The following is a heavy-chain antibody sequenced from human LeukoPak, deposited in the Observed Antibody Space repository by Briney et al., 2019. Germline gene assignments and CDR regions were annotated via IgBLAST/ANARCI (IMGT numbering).Heavy chain of an antibody. V-gene: IGHV3-21*01. CDR2: ISSSSSYI. CDR1: GFTFSSYS. J-gene: IGHJ4*02. D-gene: IGHD6-13*01. CDR3: AREAGYSSSWDPHFDY. Sequence: PGGSLRLSCAASGFTFSSYSMNWVRQAPGKGLEWVSSISSSSSYIYYADSVKGRFTISRDNAKNSLYLQMNSLRAEDTAVYYCAREAGYSSSWDPHFDYWGQGTLVTVSS.